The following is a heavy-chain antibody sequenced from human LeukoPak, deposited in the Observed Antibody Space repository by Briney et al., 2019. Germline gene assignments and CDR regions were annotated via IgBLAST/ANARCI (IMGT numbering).Heavy chain of an antibody. CDR2: IYYSGST. CDR3: ARSLVVDYDRGGDAFDI. Sequence: PSETLSLTCTVSGGSISSSSYYWGWIRQPPGKGLEWIGSIYYSGSTYYNPSLKSRVTISVDTSKNQFSLKLSSVTAADTAVYYCARSLVVDYDRGGDAFDIWGQGTMVTVSS. D-gene: IGHD3-22*01. V-gene: IGHV4-39*07. J-gene: IGHJ3*02. CDR1: GGSISSSSYY.